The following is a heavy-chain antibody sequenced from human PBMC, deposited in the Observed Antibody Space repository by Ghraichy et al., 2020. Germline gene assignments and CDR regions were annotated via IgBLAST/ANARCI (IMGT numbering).Heavy chain of an antibody. D-gene: IGHD3-22*01. J-gene: IGHJ3*02. Sequence: SETLSLTCTVSGGSISSYYWSWIRQPPGKGLEWIGFIYYSGSTNYNPSLKSRVTISVDTSKNQFSLKLSSVTAADTAVYYCARDLGYYDSSGLRGAFDIWGQGTMVTVSS. CDR1: GGSISSYY. CDR2: IYYSGST. V-gene: IGHV4-59*01. CDR3: ARDLGYYDSSGLRGAFDI.